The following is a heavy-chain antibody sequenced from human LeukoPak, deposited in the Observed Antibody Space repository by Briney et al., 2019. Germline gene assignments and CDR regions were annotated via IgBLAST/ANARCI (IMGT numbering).Heavy chain of an antibody. D-gene: IGHD3-22*01. J-gene: IGHJ4*02. V-gene: IGHV3-48*03. CDR2: ISSSGSTI. CDR3: ARDCSGYYFLTPNYFDY. CDR1: GFTFSSYE. Sequence: GGSLRLSWAASGFTFSSYEMNWVRQAAGKGLEWGSYISSSGSTIYYADSVKGRFTISRDNSKNTLYLQMNSLRAEDTAVYYCARDCSGYYFLTPNYFDYWGQGTLVTVSS.